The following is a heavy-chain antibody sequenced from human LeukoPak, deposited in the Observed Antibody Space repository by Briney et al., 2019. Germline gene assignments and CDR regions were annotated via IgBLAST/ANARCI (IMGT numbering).Heavy chain of an antibody. CDR2: IRQDGGAS. D-gene: IGHD3-10*01. V-gene: IGHV3-7*01. Sequence: GGSLRLSCAASGSTVSNYWMSWVRQAPGKGLEWVANIRQDGGASHYVDSVKGRFTISRDYAKNSLYLQMNSLRAEDTAVYYCARPSYYASGGLSGMDVWGQGTTVTVSS. CDR3: ARPSYYASGGLSGMDV. J-gene: IGHJ6*02. CDR1: GSTVSNYW.